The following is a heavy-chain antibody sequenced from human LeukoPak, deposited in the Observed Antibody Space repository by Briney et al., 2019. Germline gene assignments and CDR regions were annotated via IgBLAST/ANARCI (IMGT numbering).Heavy chain of an antibody. J-gene: IGHJ3*02. CDR3: ARLRYFDWFHAFDI. CDR1: GYTFTSYD. D-gene: IGHD3-9*01. Sequence: ASVKVSCKASGYTFTSYDINWVRQATGQGLEWMGWMNPNSGNTGYAQKFQGRVTMTRNTSISTAYMELSSLRSEDTVVYYCARLRYFDWFHAFDIWGQGTMVTVSS. V-gene: IGHV1-8*01. CDR2: MNPNSGNT.